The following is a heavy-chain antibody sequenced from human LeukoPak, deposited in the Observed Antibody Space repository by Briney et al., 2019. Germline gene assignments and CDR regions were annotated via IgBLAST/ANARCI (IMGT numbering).Heavy chain of an antibody. D-gene: IGHD3-22*01. V-gene: IGHV3-30-3*01. Sequence: PGRSLRLSCAASGFTFSRYAMHWVRQAPGKGLELVALISQDGSNKYYADSVKGRFSISRDNSKNTLYLQMNSLRAEDTAVYYCTRDNYYDSSDKPLTAFDIWGQGTMVTVSS. CDR3: TRDNYYDSSDKPLTAFDI. CDR2: ISQDGSNK. J-gene: IGHJ3*02. CDR1: GFTFSRYA.